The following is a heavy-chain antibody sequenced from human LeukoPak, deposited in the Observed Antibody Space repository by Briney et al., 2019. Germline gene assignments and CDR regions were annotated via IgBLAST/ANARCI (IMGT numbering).Heavy chain of an antibody. CDR1: GFTFDNYE. J-gene: IGHJ4*02. CDR2: ISSSGSSI. V-gene: IGHV3-48*03. CDR3: AQNFYDSSGLYFDY. D-gene: IGHD3-22*01. Sequence: GWSLRLSCAASGFTFDNYEMNWVRQAPGKGLEWVSYISSSGSSIFYADSVKGRFTISRDNAKNSLYLQMNSLRAADTAVYYCAQNFYDSSGLYFDYWGQGTLVTVSS.